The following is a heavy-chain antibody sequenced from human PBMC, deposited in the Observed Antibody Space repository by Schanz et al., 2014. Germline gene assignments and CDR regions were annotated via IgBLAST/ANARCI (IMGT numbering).Heavy chain of an antibody. CDR3: AKGRFGELSAFDI. V-gene: IGHV3-9*01. J-gene: IGHJ3*02. CDR1: GFTFDKYA. D-gene: IGHD3-10*01. CDR2: ISWNSGTI. Sequence: EVQLVESGGGLVQPGKSLRLSCAASGFTFDKYAMHWVRQAPGKGLEWVSVISWNSGTIGYADSVKGRFTISRDNSKNTLYLQMNSLRAEDTAVYYYAKGRFGELSAFDIWGQGTRVTVSS.